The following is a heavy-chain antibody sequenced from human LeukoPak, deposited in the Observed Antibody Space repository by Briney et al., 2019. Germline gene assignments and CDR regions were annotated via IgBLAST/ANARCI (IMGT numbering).Heavy chain of an antibody. CDR3: ARDYYDSSGYYSYSD. CDR1: GFTFSSYS. J-gene: IGHJ4*02. D-gene: IGHD3-22*01. V-gene: IGHV3-48*01. Sequence: GGSLRLSCAASGFTFSSYSMNWVRQAPGKGLEWVSYISSSSTIYYADSVKGRFTISRDNAKNSLYLQMNSLRAEDTAVYYCARDYYDSSGYYSYSDWGQGTLVTVSS. CDR2: ISSSSTI.